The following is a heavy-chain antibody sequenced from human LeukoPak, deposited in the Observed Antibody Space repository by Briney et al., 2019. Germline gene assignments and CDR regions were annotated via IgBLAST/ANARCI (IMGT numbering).Heavy chain of an antibody. D-gene: IGHD6-6*01. Sequence: GGSLRLSCAASGFTFSIYWMSWVRQAPGKGLEWVASINQDGSEKYYVDFVKGRCTISRDNAKTSLYLQMSSLRAEDAAAYYCVRDGPGGIEARKRYYGMDVWGQGTTVSVSS. CDR2: INQDGSEK. J-gene: IGHJ6*02. CDR3: VRDGPGGIEARKRYYGMDV. CDR1: GFTFSIYW. V-gene: IGHV3-7*05.